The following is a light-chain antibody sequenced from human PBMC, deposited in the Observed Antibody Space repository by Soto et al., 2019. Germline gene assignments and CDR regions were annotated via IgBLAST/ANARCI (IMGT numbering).Light chain of an antibody. CDR1: SSDVGGYNY. J-gene: IGLJ1*01. CDR3: SSYTSISTDV. V-gene: IGLV2-14*01. CDR2: EVS. Sequence: QSALTQPASVSGSLGQSITISCTGTSSDVGGYNYVSWYQQHPGKAPKVIIYEVSNRPSGVSNRFSGSKSGNTASLTISGLQPEDEADYYCSSYTSISTDVFGTGTKLTVL.